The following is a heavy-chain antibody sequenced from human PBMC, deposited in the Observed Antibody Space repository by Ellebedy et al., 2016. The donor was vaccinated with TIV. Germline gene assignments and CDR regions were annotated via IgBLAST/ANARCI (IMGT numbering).Heavy chain of an antibody. CDR2: IKQDGSEK. CDR3: ARDGSRGYLRDWYFDL. Sequence: GESLKISCAASGFTFSSYWMSWVRQAPGKGLEWVANIKQDGSEKYYVDSVKGRFTISRDNAKNSLYLQMNSLRAEDTAVYYCARDGSRGYLRDWYFDLWGRGTLVTVSS. V-gene: IGHV3-7*01. CDR1: GFTFSSYW. J-gene: IGHJ2*01. D-gene: IGHD3-22*01.